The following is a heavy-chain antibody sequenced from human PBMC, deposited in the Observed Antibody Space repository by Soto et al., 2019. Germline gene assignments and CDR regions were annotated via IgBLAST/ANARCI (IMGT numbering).Heavy chain of an antibody. V-gene: IGHV3-23*01. CDR3: ANVATEPPLYYDVGMDV. CDR1: GFTFSSYA. Sequence: EVQLLESGGGLVQPGGSLRLSCAASGFTFSSYAMSWVRQAPGKGLEWVSAISGSGGSTYYADSVKGRFTISRDNSKNTLYLQMNSLRAEDTAVYYCANVATEPPLYYDVGMDVWGQGTTVTVS. J-gene: IGHJ6*02. CDR2: ISGSGGST. D-gene: IGHD3-3*01.